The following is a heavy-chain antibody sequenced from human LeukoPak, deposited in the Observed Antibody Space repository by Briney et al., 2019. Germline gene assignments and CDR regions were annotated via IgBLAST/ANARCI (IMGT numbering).Heavy chain of an antibody. CDR1: GFTFSSYG. D-gene: IGHD6-13*01. Sequence: GGSLRLSCAASGFTFSSYGMHWVRQAPGKGLEWVSAISGSGGSTYYADSVKGRFTISRDNSKNTLYLQMNSLRAEDTAVYYCAKEKVYSSSWYAGDDYWGQGTLVTVSS. J-gene: IGHJ4*02. V-gene: IGHV3-23*01. CDR2: ISGSGGST. CDR3: AKEKVYSSSWYAGDDY.